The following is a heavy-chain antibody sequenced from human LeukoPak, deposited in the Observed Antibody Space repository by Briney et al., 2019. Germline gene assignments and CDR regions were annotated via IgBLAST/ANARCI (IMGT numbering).Heavy chain of an antibody. J-gene: IGHJ4*02. CDR1: GGSISSGSYY. CDR3: ARDASSVPPDSGYYGAYYFDY. D-gene: IGHD3-10*01. Sequence: PSQTLSLTCTVSGGSISSGSYYWSWIQQPAGKGLEWIGRIYTSGSTNYNPSLKSRVTISVDTSKNQFSLKLSSVTAADTAVYYCARDASSVPPDSGYYGAYYFDYWGQGTLVTVSP. CDR2: IYTSGST. V-gene: IGHV4-61*02.